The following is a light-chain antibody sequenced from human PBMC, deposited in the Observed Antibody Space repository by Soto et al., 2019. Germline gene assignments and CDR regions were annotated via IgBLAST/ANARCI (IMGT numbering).Light chain of an antibody. Sequence: QSVLTQPPSASGTPGQRVTISCSGSSSNIGSNYVYWYQQLPGTAPKLLIYRNNQRPSGVPDRFSGSKSGTSASLAISGLRSEDEADCYCVAWDDSLSGLYVFGTGTKLTVL. J-gene: IGLJ1*01. V-gene: IGLV1-47*01. CDR2: RNN. CDR1: SSNIGSNY. CDR3: VAWDDSLSGLYV.